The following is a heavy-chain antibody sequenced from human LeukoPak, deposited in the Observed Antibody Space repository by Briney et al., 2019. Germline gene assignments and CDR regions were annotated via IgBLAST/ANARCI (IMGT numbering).Heavy chain of an antibody. V-gene: IGHV1-2*02. CDR3: ARVPIFDIVIAPQLDS. CDR1: GYTFTNYY. Sequence: GASVKVSCKASGYTFTNYYLHWVRQAPGQGFEWMGGMNPNTGGANYAQKFQDRVTMTRDTSMNTAYMELSSLRSDDTAIYYCARVPIFDIVIAPQLDSWGQGTLVIVSS. D-gene: IGHD3-3*02. CDR2: MNPNTGGA. J-gene: IGHJ4*02.